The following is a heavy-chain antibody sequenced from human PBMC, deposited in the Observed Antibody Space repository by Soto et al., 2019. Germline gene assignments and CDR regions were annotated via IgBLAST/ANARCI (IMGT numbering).Heavy chain of an antibody. D-gene: IGHD3-16*01. Sequence: QVQLQESGPRLVKSSETLSLVCSVSGDSIIRSFWGWIRQSPGKGLEYIGYISDSGVTDYDPSLKNRSTSSVVTSKNPFSLMLTSVTAADTAMYSRAEGAGDFSGPDSLDLWGQGKMVTVSS. J-gene: IGHJ3*01. CDR2: ISDSGVT. CDR1: GDSIIRSF. V-gene: IGHV4-59*01. CDR3: AEGAGDFSGPDSLDL.